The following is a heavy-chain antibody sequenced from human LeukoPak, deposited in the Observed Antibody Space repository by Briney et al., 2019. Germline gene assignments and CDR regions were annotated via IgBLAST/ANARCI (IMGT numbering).Heavy chain of an antibody. CDR3: ATMTTVTTFGY. Sequence: GGSLRLSCSASGFTFNRFYLHWVRQAPGKGLEFVSHISSNGATTYYADSVKGRFTISRDNSKNTLYLQMSSLRADDTAVYYCATMTTVTTFGYWGQGTLVTVSS. V-gene: IGHV3-64D*06. J-gene: IGHJ4*02. D-gene: IGHD4-11*01. CDR2: ISSNGATT. CDR1: GFTFNRFY.